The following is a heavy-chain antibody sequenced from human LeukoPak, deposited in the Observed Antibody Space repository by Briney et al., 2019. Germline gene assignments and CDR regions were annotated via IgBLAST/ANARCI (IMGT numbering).Heavy chain of an antibody. J-gene: IGHJ5*02. CDR3: ARGNLDLYDYVWGSYPDWFDP. CDR2: IIPILGTA. V-gene: IGHV1-69*06. Sequence: SVKVSCKASGGTFSSYAIIWVRQAPGQGLEWMGGIIPILGTANYAQKFQGRVTITADKSTSTAYMELSSLRSEDTAVYYCARGNLDLYDYVWGSYPDWFDPWGQGTLVTVSS. CDR1: GGTFSSYA. D-gene: IGHD3-16*02.